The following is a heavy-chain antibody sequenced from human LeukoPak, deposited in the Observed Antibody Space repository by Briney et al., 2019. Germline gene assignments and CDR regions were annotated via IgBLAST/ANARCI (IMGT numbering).Heavy chain of an antibody. J-gene: IGHJ6*03. Sequence: WVRQPPGKGLEWIGSIYYSGSTYYNPSLKSRVTISVDTSKNQFSLKLSSVTAADTAVYYCARITLYYYYYYMDVWGKGTTVTVSS. CDR3: ARITLYYYYYYMDV. V-gene: IGHV4-39*07. CDR2: IYYSGST.